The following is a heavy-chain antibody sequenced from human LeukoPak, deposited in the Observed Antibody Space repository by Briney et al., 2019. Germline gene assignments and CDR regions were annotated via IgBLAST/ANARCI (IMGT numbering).Heavy chain of an antibody. CDR1: GFTVSSNY. D-gene: IGHD5-18*01. Sequence: GGSLRLSCAASGFTVSSNYMSWVRQAPGKGLEWVSVIYSGGSTYYADSVKGRFTISRDNSKNTLYLQMNSLRAEDTAVYYCARSSGYSYGYLGYWGQGTLVTVSS. CDR2: IYSGGST. J-gene: IGHJ4*02. V-gene: IGHV3-53*01. CDR3: ARSSGYSYGYLGY.